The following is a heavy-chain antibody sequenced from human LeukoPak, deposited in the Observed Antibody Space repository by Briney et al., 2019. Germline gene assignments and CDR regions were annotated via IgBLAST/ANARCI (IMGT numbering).Heavy chain of an antibody. V-gene: IGHV3-48*03. CDR3: ARVRSGYSHENYFDY. CDR1: GFTFSNYE. Sequence: PGGSLRLSCAASGFTFSNYEMNWVRQAPGKGLEWVSYISGSGSTIYYADSVKGRFTISRYNAKDSLYLQMNSLRAEDTAVYYCARVRSGYSHENYFDYWGQGTLVTVSS. J-gene: IGHJ4*02. CDR2: ISGSGSTI. D-gene: IGHD5-18*01.